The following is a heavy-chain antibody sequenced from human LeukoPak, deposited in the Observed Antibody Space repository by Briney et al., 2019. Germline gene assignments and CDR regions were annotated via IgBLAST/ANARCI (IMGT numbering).Heavy chain of an antibody. Sequence: KPSETLSLTCTVSGDSIRSYYWSWIRQPPGKGLEWIGYIYYSETANYNPSLKSRVTISVDTSKNQFSLKLTSVTAADTAVYYCARVYYSSSYDYWYFDLWGRGTLVTVSS. CDR1: GDSIRSYY. V-gene: IGHV4-59*01. D-gene: IGHD6-13*01. CDR2: IYYSETA. CDR3: ARVYYSSSYDYWYFDL. J-gene: IGHJ2*01.